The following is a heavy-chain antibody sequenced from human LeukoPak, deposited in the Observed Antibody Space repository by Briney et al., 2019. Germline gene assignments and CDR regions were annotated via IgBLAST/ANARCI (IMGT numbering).Heavy chain of an antibody. CDR2: ISWNSGSI. Sequence: GGSLRLSCAASGFTFDDYAMHWVRQAPGKGLEWVSGISWNSGSIGYADSVKGRFTISRDNAKNSLYLQMNSLRAEDTAVYYCARDRMIERLVYWGQGTLVTVSS. CDR3: ARDRMIERLVY. D-gene: IGHD3-9*01. J-gene: IGHJ4*02. CDR1: GFTFDDYA. V-gene: IGHV3-9*01.